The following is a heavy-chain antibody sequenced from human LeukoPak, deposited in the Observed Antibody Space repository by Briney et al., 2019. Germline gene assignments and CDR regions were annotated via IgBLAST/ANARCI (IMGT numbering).Heavy chain of an antibody. CDR1: GGTFSSYA. V-gene: IGHV1-69*05. CDR3: ARTGGWDVNWFDP. Sequence: GSSVKVSCKASGGTFSSYAISWVRQAPGQGIEWMGRIIPIFGTANYAQKFQGRVTITTDESTSTAYMELSSLRSEDTAVYYCARTGGWDVNWFDPWGQGTLVTVSS. CDR2: IIPIFGTA. D-gene: IGHD5-12*01. J-gene: IGHJ5*02.